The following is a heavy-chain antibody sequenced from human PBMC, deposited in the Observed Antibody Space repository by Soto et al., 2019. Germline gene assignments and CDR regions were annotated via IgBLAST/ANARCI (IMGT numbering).Heavy chain of an antibody. J-gene: IGHJ4*02. CDR3: ARWIKYYFDC. CDR2: TRNKANSYTT. CDR1: GFTFSDHY. V-gene: IGHV3-72*01. D-gene: IGHD1-1*01. Sequence: EVQLVESGGGLVQPGGSLRLSCAASGFTFSDHYMDWVRQAPGKGLEWVGRTRNKANSYTTEYAASVKGRFTISRDDSKNSLYLQMNSLKTEDTAVYYCARWIKYYFDCWGQGTLVTGSS.